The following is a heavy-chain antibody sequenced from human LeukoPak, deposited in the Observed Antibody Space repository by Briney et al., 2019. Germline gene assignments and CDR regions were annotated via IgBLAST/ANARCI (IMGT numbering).Heavy chain of an antibody. J-gene: IGHJ4*02. Sequence: GRSLRLSCAASGFTFDGYAMHWVRQAPGKGLEWVSGISWNSGSIGYADSVKGRFTISRDNAKNSLYLQMNSLRAEDTALYYCAKDYSSSWYWSARLDYWGQGTLVTVSS. V-gene: IGHV3-9*01. CDR1: GFTFDGYA. CDR2: ISWNSGSI. CDR3: AKDYSSSWYWSARLDY. D-gene: IGHD6-13*01.